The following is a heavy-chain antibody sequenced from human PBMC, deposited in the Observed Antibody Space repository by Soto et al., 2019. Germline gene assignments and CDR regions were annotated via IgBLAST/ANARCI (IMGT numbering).Heavy chain of an antibody. J-gene: IGHJ6*02. D-gene: IGHD3-10*01. Sequence: QVQLVQSGAEVKKPGSSVKVSCKASGGTFSSYAISWVRQAPGQGLEWMGGIIPIFGTANYAQKFQGRVTITADESTSTAYIELSSLRSEDTAVYYCALESASDSAGSTYCYGMDVWGQGTTVTVSS. CDR2: IIPIFGTA. CDR1: GGTFSSYA. V-gene: IGHV1-69*01. CDR3: ALESASDSAGSTYCYGMDV.